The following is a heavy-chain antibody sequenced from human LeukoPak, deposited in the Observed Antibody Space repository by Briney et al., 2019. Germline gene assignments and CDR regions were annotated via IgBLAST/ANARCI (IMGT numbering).Heavy chain of an antibody. CDR1: GFTFDDYA. CDR2: ISGDGGST. V-gene: IGHV3-43*02. CDR3: AKPWTGYSSSWYFYYFDY. Sequence: PGGSLRLSCAASGFTFDDYAMHWVRQAPGKGLEWVSLISGDGGSTYYADSVKGRFTISRDNSKNPLYLQMNSLRTEDTALYYCAKPWTGYSSSWYFYYFDYWGQGTLVTVSS. D-gene: IGHD6-13*01. J-gene: IGHJ4*02.